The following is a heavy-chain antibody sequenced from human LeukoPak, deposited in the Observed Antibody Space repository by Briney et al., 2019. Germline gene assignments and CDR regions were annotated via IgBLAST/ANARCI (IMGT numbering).Heavy chain of an antibody. Sequence: SETLSLTCTVSSGSINNYYWSWIRQPAGKGLEWIGRIYTSGSTNYNPSLKSRVTISVDTSKNQFSLKLSSVTAADTAVYYCARGGYYYDSSGLIYFDYWGQGTLVTVSS. V-gene: IGHV4-4*07. D-gene: IGHD3-22*01. CDR2: IYTSGST. J-gene: IGHJ4*02. CDR1: SGSINNYY. CDR3: ARGGYYYDSSGLIYFDY.